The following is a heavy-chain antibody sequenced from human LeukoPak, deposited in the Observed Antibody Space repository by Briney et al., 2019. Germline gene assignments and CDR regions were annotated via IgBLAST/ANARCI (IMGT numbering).Heavy chain of an antibody. Sequence: ASVKVSCKASGYTFTSYDINWVRQAPGQGLEWMGWVNPNSGNTGYAQKFQGRVTMTRNTSISTAYMELSSLRSEDTAVYYCARRYCSGGSCYGRQRGYWFDPWGQGTLVTVSS. CDR3: ARRYCSGGSCYGRQRGYWFDP. V-gene: IGHV1-8*01. J-gene: IGHJ5*02. D-gene: IGHD2-15*01. CDR1: GYTFTSYD. CDR2: VNPNSGNT.